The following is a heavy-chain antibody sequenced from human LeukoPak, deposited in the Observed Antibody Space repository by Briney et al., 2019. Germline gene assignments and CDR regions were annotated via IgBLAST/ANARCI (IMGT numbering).Heavy chain of an antibody. CDR3: ARELEWLVPVGLDY. CDR1: GFTFDDYA. D-gene: IGHD6-19*01. V-gene: IGHV3-21*01. Sequence: PGGSLRLSCAASGFTFDDYAMHWVRQAPGKGLEWVSSISSSSSYIYYADSVKGRFTISRDNAKNSLYLQMNSLRAEDTAVYYCARELEWLVPVGLDYWGQGTLVTVSS. CDR2: ISSSSSYI. J-gene: IGHJ4*02.